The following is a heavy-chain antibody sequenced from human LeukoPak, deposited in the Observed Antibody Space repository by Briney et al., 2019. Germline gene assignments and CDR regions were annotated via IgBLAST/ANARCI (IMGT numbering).Heavy chain of an antibody. J-gene: IGHJ4*02. Sequence: GGSLRLSCAASGFTFSSYALSWVRRAPGKGLEWLSAISGSGDRTYYADSVKGRFTISRDISKNTLYLQMNSLRAEDTAVYYCAKDPLMYYYDSSGYFDYWGQGTLVTVSS. D-gene: IGHD3-22*01. V-gene: IGHV3-23*01. CDR3: AKDPLMYYYDSSGYFDY. CDR2: ISGSGDRT. CDR1: GFTFSSYA.